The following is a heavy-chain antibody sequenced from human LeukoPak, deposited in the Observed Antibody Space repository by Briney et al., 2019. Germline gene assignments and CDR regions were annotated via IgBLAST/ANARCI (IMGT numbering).Heavy chain of an antibody. J-gene: IGHJ4*02. CDR1: GGSFSGYY. CDR2: ISGSGDDT. CDR3: AKDRGSSGWNGLDY. Sequence: ETLSLTCAVYGGSFSGYYWSWVRQAPGKGLEWVSTISGSGDDTYYADSVKGRFTISRDNSKNTLYLQMIGLRAEDTAVYYCAKDRGSSGWNGLDYWGQGTLVTVSS. D-gene: IGHD6-19*01. V-gene: IGHV3-23*01.